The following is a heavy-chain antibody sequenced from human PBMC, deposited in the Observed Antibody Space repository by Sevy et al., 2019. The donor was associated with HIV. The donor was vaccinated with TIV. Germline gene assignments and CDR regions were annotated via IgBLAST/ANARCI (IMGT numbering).Heavy chain of an antibody. D-gene: IGHD1-26*01. CDR2: ISGSGGST. CDR1: GFTFSSYA. V-gene: IGHV3-23*01. CDR3: AKKRKSIVGATAGYFQH. J-gene: IGHJ1*01. Sequence: GGSLRLSCAASGFTFSSYAMSWVRQAPGKGLEWVSAISGSGGSTYYADSVKCRFTISRDNSKNTLYLQMNSLRAEDTDVYYCAKKRKSIVGATAGYFQHWGQGTLVTVSS.